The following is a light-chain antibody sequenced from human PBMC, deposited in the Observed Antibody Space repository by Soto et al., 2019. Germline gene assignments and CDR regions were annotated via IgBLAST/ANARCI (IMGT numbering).Light chain of an antibody. CDR1: QSIGTY. V-gene: IGKV3-11*01. J-gene: IGKJ5*01. CDR2: TAS. Sequence: EIVFTQSPATLSLSPGERATLSCRASQSIGTYLAWYQQKPGQAPRLLIYTASTRATAIPARFSGSGSGTDFTLTISSLEPEDFAVYYCQQRSNWPPLTFGQGTRLEIK. CDR3: QQRSNWPPLT.